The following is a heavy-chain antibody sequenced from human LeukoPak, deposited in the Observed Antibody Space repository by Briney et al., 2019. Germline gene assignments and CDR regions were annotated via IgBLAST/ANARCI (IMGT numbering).Heavy chain of an antibody. D-gene: IGHD3-10*01. CDR1: GYSFTTSW. Sequence: GESLKISCKGSGYSFTTSWIAWVRQMPGKGLEWMGIIYPGDSDTRYSPSFQGQVTISADKSISTAYLQWSSLKASDTAMYYCARQPSYGSGSYYTLDYWGQGTLVTVSS. V-gene: IGHV5-51*01. CDR3: ARQPSYGSGSYYTLDY. CDR2: IYPGDSDT. J-gene: IGHJ4*02.